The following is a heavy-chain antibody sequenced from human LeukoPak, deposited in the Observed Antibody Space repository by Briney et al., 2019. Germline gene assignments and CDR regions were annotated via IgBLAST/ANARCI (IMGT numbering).Heavy chain of an antibody. J-gene: IGHJ5*02. D-gene: IGHD5-12*01. CDR2: IYYSGST. Sequence: PSETLSLTCTVSGGSISSYYWSWIRQPPGKGLEWIGYIYYSGSTNYNPSLKSRVTISVDTSKNQFSLKLRSVTAADTAVYYCAASGFLRWFDPWGQGTLVTVSS. CDR3: AASGFLRWFDP. CDR1: GGSISSYY. V-gene: IGHV4-59*08.